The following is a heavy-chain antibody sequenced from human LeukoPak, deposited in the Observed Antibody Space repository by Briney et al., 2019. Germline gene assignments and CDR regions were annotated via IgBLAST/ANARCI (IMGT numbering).Heavy chain of an antibody. CDR2: INHSGSS. V-gene: IGHV4-34*01. J-gene: IGHJ4*02. Sequence: KTSETLSLTCAVYGGSFSGYYWSWIRQPPGKGLEWIGEINHSGSSNYNPSLKSRVTISVDTSKNQFSLKLSSVTAADTAVYYCAREKYSPGAVDYWGQGSLVTVSS. D-gene: IGHD6-6*01. CDR3: AREKYSPGAVDY. CDR1: GGSFSGYY.